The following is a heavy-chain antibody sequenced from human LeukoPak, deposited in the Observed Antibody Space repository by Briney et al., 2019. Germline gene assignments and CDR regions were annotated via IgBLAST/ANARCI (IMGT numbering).Heavy chain of an antibody. D-gene: IGHD3-3*01. CDR1: GYTLTELS. J-gene: IGHJ4*02. V-gene: IGHV1-24*01. Sequence: GASVKVSCKVSGYTLTELSMHWVRQAPGKGLEWMGGFDPEDGETIYPQKFQGRVTMTEDTSTDTAYMELSSLRSEDTAVYYCATDWRGSYYFDYWGQGTLVTVSS. CDR3: ATDWRGSYYFDY. CDR2: FDPEDGET.